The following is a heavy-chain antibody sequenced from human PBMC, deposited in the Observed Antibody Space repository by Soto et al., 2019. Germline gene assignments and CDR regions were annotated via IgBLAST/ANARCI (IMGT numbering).Heavy chain of an antibody. J-gene: IGHJ4*02. V-gene: IGHV4-39*01. D-gene: IGHD3-16*02. CDR3: ARLRGFWGSYRQTSYYFDY. CDR1: GGSISSSSYY. Sequence: QLQLQESGPGLVKPSETLSLTCTVSGGSISSSSYYWGWIRQPPGKGLEWIGSIYYSGSTYYNPSLKSRVTISVDTSKNQFSLKLSSVTAADTAVYYCARLRGFWGSYRQTSYYFDYWGQGTLVTVSS. CDR2: IYYSGST.